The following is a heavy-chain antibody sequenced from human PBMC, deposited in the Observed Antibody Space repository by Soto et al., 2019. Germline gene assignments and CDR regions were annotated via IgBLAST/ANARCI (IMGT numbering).Heavy chain of an antibody. J-gene: IGHJ4*02. D-gene: IGHD6-19*01. CDR3: ARAYSSGWYYPDY. CDR2: ISYDGSNK. CDR1: GFTFSSYA. V-gene: IGHV3-30-3*01. Sequence: QVQLVESGGGVVQPGRSLGLSCAASGFTFSSYAMHWVRQAPGKGLEWVAVISYDGSNKYYADSVKGRFTISRDNSKNTLYLQMNSLRAEDTAVYYCARAYSSGWYYPDYWGQGTLVTVSS.